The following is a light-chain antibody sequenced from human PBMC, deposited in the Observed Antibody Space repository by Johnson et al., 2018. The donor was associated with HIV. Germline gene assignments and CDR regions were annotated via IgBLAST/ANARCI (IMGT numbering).Light chain of an antibody. CDR1: RSNIGNNY. V-gene: IGLV1-51*01. J-gene: IGLJ1*01. CDR2: DNN. Sequence: QSVLTQPPSVSAAPGQMVNISCSGSRSNIGNNYVSWYQQLPGTAPKLLIYDNNKRPSGIPDRFSGSKSGTSATLGITGLQTGDEADYYCGTWDSSLSAARVFGPGTKVTVL. CDR3: GTWDSSLSAARV.